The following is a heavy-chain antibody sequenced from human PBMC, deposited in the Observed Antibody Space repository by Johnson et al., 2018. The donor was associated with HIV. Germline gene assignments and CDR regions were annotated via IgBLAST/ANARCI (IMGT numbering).Heavy chain of an antibody. J-gene: IGHJ3*02. CDR2: IDWNGGRQ. CDR3: ARQNYYDSSCQGGGLDI. V-gene: IGHV3-20*04. CDR1: GFTFDDYG. Sequence: VQLVESGGGVVRPGRSLRLSCAVSGFTFDDYGMTWVRQAPGKGLEWVSSIDWNGGRQRYVDSVRGRFTISRDNAKNSLYMEMNNLRAEDTALYYCARQNYYDSSCQGGGLDIWGQGTMVTVSS. D-gene: IGHD3-22*01.